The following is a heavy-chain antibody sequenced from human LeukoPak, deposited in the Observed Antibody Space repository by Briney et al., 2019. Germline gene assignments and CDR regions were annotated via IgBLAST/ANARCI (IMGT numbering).Heavy chain of an antibody. CDR1: GFTFSSYS. J-gene: IGHJ4*02. V-gene: IGHV3-21*01. CDR3: ARAGYYDSSGYYFDY. D-gene: IGHD3-22*01. CDR2: ISSSSGYI. Sequence: GGSLRLSCAASGFTFSSYSMNWVRQAPGKGLEWVSSISSSSGYIYYADSVKGRFTISRDNAKNSLYLQMNSLRAEDTAVYYCARAGYYDSSGYYFDYWGQGTLVTVSS.